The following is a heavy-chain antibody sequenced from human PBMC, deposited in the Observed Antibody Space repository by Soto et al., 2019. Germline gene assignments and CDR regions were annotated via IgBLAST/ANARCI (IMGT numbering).Heavy chain of an antibody. CDR2: ISAYNGNT. V-gene: IGHV1-18*01. CDR3: ARDGLTIFGVVQMGGWFDP. Sequence: QVQLVQSGAEVKKPGASVKVSCKASGYTFTSYGISWVRQAPGQGLERMGWISAYNGNTNYAQKLQGRVTMTTDTSTSTAYMELRSLRSDDTAVYYCARDGLTIFGVVQMGGWFDPWGQGTLVTVSS. D-gene: IGHD3-3*01. J-gene: IGHJ5*02. CDR1: GYTFTSYG.